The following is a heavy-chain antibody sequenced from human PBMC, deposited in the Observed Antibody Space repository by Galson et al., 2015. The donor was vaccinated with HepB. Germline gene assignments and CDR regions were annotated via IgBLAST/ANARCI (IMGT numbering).Heavy chain of an antibody. CDR2: ISGSGGST. Sequence: SLRLSCAASGFTFSSYAMSWVRQAPGKGLEWVSGISGSGGSTHYADSVKGRFTISRDNSKNTLYLQMSSLKASDTAMYYCAGHPYPPFLTTVTNQDAFDIWGQGTMVTVSS. CDR1: GFTFSSYA. J-gene: IGHJ3*02. CDR3: AGHPYPPFLTTVTNQDAFDI. V-gene: IGHV3-23*01. D-gene: IGHD4-17*01.